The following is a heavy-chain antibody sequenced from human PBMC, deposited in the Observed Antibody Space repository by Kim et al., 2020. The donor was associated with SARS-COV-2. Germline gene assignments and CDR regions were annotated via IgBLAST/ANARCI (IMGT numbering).Heavy chain of an antibody. D-gene: IGHD6-13*01. Sequence: SETLSLTCTVSGGSISSGGYYWSRIRQHPGLGLEWIVYTYDSGSSYSNLSLKSRVTISVDTSKNQFSLKLSSVTAADTAVYYCARVVGAAAGLFDYWGQGTLVTVSS. CDR2: TYDSGSS. CDR3: ARVVGAAAGLFDY. CDR1: GGSISSGGYY. V-gene: IGHV4-31*03. J-gene: IGHJ4*02.